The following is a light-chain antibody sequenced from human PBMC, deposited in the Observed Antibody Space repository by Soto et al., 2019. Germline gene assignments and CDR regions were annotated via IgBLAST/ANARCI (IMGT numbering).Light chain of an antibody. V-gene: IGLV1-47*02. Sequence: QSVLTQPPSASGTPGQRVTISCSGSSSNIGSNYVYWYQQLPGTAPKLLIYSHNQRPAGVPDRFSGSKFGSSASLAISGLRSDDEADYYCASWDDSLSGSVFGTGTKVTVL. CDR1: SSNIGSNY. CDR2: SHN. CDR3: ASWDDSLSGSV. J-gene: IGLJ1*01.